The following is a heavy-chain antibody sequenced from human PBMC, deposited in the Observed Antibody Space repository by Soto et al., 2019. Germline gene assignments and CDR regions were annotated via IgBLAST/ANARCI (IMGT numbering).Heavy chain of an antibody. CDR1: GFTFSSYS. CDR3: ARESYCGGDCYPYYFDY. D-gene: IGHD2-21*02. V-gene: IGHV3-48*02. CDR2: ISSSSSTI. Sequence: EVQLVESGGGLVQPGGSLRLSCAASGFTFSSYSMNWVRQAPGKGLEWVSYISSSSSTIYYADYVKGRFTISKDNAKNSLYLQMNSLRDEDTAVYYCARESYCGGDCYPYYFDYWGQGTLVTVSS. J-gene: IGHJ4*02.